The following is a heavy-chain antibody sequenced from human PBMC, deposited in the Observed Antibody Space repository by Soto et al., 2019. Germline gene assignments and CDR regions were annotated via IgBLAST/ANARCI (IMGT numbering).Heavy chain of an antibody. CDR1: GYSFTSFW. D-gene: IGHD1-26*01. CDR3: ARHRRSNSLDY. Sequence: ESLKVSFKGSGYSFTSFWIVWVRQMPGKGLEWMGIVYPHDSDTRYSPSFQGQVTISTDKSISTAYLQWSSLKASDTAIYYCARHRRSNSLDYWGQGTLVTVSS. V-gene: IGHV5-51*01. CDR2: VYPHDSDT. J-gene: IGHJ4*02.